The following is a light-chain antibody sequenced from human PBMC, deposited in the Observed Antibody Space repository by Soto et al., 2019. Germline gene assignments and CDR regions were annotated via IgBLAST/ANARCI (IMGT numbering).Light chain of an antibody. V-gene: IGKV1-6*01. CDR2: AAS. J-gene: IGKJ4*01. Sequence: IQMTQSPSTLSAWVGNRVSITCWSSQSISNWLAWYQQKPGKAPKLLIYAASSLQSGVPSRFSGSGSGTDFTLTSSSLQPEDFATYYCLQDNNYPLTFGGGTKVDIK. CDR3: LQDNNYPLT. CDR1: QSISNW.